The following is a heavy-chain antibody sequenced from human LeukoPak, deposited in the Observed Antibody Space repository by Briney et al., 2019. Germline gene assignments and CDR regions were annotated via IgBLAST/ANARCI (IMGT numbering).Heavy chain of an antibody. CDR2: IKQDGDDK. J-gene: IGHJ4*02. CDR1: GFKFSGYW. D-gene: IGHD2/OR15-2a*01. CDR3: ARDQTLVAIGASGY. Sequence: PGGSLRLSCVASGFKFSGYWMTWVRHTPGKGLGWVANIKQDGDDKYYAESVRGRFTISRDNVRNSLYLQMNSLRAEDTGIYYCARDQTLVAIGASGYWGQGTLVTVSS. V-gene: IGHV3-7*01.